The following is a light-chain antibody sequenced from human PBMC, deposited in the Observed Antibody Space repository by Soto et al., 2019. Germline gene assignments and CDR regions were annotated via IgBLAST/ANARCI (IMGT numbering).Light chain of an antibody. CDR1: QTVKKNY. CDR2: GAS. J-gene: IGKJ5*01. CDR3: QQYGSSIT. V-gene: IGKV3-20*01. Sequence: EIVLTQSPGTLSLSPGEGTTLSCRASQTVKKNYLAWYQQKPGQAPRLLIYGASSRATGIPDRFSGSGSGTDFTLTISRLEPEDFAVYYCQQYGSSITFGQGTRLEIK.